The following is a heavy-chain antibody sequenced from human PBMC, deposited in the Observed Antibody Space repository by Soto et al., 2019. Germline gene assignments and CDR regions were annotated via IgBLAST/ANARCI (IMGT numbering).Heavy chain of an antibody. D-gene: IGHD2-2*01. V-gene: IGHV3-33*01. Sequence: GGSLRLSCAASGFTFSSYGMHWVRQAPGKGLEWVAVIWYDGSNKYYADSVKGRFTISRDNSKNTLYLQMNSLRAEDTAVYYCARDRIPIVVVPAAMLGYYYYYGMDVWGQGTTVTV. J-gene: IGHJ6*02. CDR1: GFTFSSYG. CDR3: ARDRIPIVVVPAAMLGYYYYYGMDV. CDR2: IWYDGSNK.